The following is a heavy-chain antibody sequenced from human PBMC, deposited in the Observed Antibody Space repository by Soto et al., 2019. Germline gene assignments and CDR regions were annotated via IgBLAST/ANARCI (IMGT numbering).Heavy chain of an antibody. CDR3: ARAHRSGYYYFDY. CDR2: ISSTGNTI. Sequence: LRLSCAASGFTFSDHYMTWIRQAPGKGLEWVSYISSTGNTIYYGDSVKGRFTISRDNAKNSLYLQMNSLKAEDTAVYYCARAHRSGYYYFDYWGQGTLVTVSS. J-gene: IGHJ4*02. CDR1: GFTFSDHY. V-gene: IGHV3-11*01. D-gene: IGHD3-22*01.